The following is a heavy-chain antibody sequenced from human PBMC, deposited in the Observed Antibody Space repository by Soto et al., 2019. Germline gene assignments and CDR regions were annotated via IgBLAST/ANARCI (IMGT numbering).Heavy chain of an antibody. V-gene: IGHV4-34*01. D-gene: IGHD2-21*02. CDR1: GGSFSGYY. J-gene: IGHJ4*02. CDR2: IYHSGST. Sequence: PSETLSLTCAVYGGSFSGYYWSWIRQPPGKGLEWIGYIYHSGSTNYNPSLKSRVTISVDTSKNQFSLKLSSVTAADTAVYYCARNGDWYWGYFDYWGQGTLVTVSS. CDR3: ARNGDWYWGYFDY.